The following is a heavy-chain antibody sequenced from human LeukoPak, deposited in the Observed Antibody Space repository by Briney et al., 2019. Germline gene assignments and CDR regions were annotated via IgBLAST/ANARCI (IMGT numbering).Heavy chain of an antibody. CDR2: IYTSGST. J-gene: IGHJ5*02. CDR1: GGSISSDDYY. D-gene: IGHD1-26*01. Sequence: SQTLSLTCTVSGGSISSDDYYWNWIRQPAGKGLEWIGRIYTSGSTNYNPSLKSRVTISVDTSKNKFSLKLNSVTDADTAVYYCARDRIPLYSYSPGYWFDPWGQGTQVTVTS. V-gene: IGHV4-61*02. CDR3: ARDRIPLYSYSPGYWFDP.